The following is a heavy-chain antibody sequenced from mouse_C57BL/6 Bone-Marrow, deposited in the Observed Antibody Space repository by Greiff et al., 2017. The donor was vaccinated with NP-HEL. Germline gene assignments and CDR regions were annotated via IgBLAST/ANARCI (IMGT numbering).Heavy chain of an antibody. CDR1: GFTFSSYG. CDR3: ARDYGIRQGDY. J-gene: IGHJ2*01. V-gene: IGHV5-6*01. Sequence: EVKVVESGGDLVKPGGSLKLSCAASGFTFSSYGMSWVRQTPDKRLEWVATISSGGSYTYYPDSVKGRFTISRDNAKNTLYLQMSSLKSEDTAMYYCARDYGIRQGDYWGQGTTLTVSS. D-gene: IGHD1-1*01. CDR2: ISSGGSYT.